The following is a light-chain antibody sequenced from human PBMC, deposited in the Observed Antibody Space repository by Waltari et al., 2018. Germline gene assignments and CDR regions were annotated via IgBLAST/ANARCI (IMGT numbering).Light chain of an antibody. J-gene: IGLJ3*02. CDR1: TGINVGTFR. CDR3: MIWHSSAWV. V-gene: IGLV5-45*02. Sequence: QAVLTQPSSPSASPGASASLTCTFRTGINVGTFRIYWYQHKPGSPPQYLLTYKSDSDKQQGSGVPSRFSGSKDASANAGILLISGLQSEDEADYYCMIWHSSAWVFGGGTKLTVL. CDR2: YKSDSDK.